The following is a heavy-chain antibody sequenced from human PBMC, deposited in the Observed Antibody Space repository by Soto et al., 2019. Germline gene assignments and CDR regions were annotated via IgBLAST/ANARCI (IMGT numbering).Heavy chain of an antibody. CDR3: AIPRDCSGGSCSPLLDY. J-gene: IGHJ4*02. CDR2: INHSGST. V-gene: IGHV4-34*01. CDR1: GGSFSGYY. D-gene: IGHD2-15*01. Sequence: QVQLQQWGAGLLKPSETLSLTCAVYGGSFSGYYWSWIRQPPGKGLEWIGEINHSGSTNYNPSLKSRVTISVETSKNQFSLKLSSVTAADTAVYYWAIPRDCSGGSCSPLLDYWGQGTLVTVSS.